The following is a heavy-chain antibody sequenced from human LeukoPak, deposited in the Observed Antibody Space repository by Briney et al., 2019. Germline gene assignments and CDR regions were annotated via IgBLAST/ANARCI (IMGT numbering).Heavy chain of an antibody. CDR2: ISGSGDNT. J-gene: IGHJ4*02. Sequence: GGSLRLSCAASGFTFSSYAMSWVRQAPGKGLEWVSGISGSGDNTHYADSVKGRFTISRDNSKNTLYVQVNSLGTEDTAAYYCAKGSYYDSSGSFYFGYWGQGTLVTVSS. CDR1: GFTFSSYA. D-gene: IGHD3-22*01. V-gene: IGHV3-23*01. CDR3: AKGSYYDSSGSFYFGY.